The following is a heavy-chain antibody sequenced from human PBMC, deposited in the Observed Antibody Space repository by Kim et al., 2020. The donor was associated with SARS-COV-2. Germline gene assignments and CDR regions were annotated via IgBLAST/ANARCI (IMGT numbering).Heavy chain of an antibody. CDR2: IYSGGST. CDR3: ARGKGVLDTEFDY. CDR1: GFTVSSNY. V-gene: IGHV3-66*01. Sequence: GGSLRLSCAASGFTVSSNYMSWVRQAPGKGLEWVSVIYSGGSTYYADSVKGRFTISRDNSKNTLYLQMNSLIAEDTAVYYCARGKGVLDTEFDYWGQGTLVTVSS. J-gene: IGHJ4*02. D-gene: IGHD5-18*01.